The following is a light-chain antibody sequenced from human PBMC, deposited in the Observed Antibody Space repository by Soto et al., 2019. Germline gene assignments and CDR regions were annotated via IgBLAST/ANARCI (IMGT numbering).Light chain of an antibody. CDR1: SSDGGGYNY. Sequence: QSALTQAASVSGSPGQSITISCTGTSSDGGGYNYVSWYQQHPGKAPKLMIYDVSNRPSGVSNRFSGSKSGNTASLTISGLHAEDEADYYCSSFTSTSTPLVFGGGTKLTVL. CDR3: SSFTSTSTPLV. V-gene: IGLV2-14*01. J-gene: IGLJ3*02. CDR2: DVS.